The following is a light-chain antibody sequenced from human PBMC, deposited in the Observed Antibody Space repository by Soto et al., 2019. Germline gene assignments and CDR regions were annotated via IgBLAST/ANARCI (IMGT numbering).Light chain of an antibody. Sequence: QSALTQPASVSGSPGQSITISCSGTSSDVGAYNYVSWYQQHPGKAPKLMIYGVSDRPSGLSNRFSGSKSGNTASLTISGLQAEDEGDYYCSSYTSSSTVVFGGGTKLTVL. CDR1: SSDVGAYNY. J-gene: IGLJ2*01. V-gene: IGLV2-14*01. CDR3: SSYTSSSTVV. CDR2: GVS.